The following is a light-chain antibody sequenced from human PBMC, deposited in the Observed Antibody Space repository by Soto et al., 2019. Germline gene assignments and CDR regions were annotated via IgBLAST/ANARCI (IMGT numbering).Light chain of an antibody. CDR2: DAS. J-gene: IGKJ4*01. CDR3: QHRDNWPPGAT. CDR1: QSINTY. Sequence: EIVLTQSPATLSLSPGESATLSFSASQSINTYLAWYQQKPGQAPRRLIYDASNRATDIPASFSGSGSGPDFTLTISSLEPEDFAVYYCQHRDNWPPGATFGGGTKVESK. V-gene: IGKV3-11*01.